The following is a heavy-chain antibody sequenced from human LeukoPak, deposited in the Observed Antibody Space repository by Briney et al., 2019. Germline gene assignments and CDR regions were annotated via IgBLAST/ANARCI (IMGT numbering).Heavy chain of an antibody. CDR3: AELGITMIGGV. CDR1: GFTFSSYA. D-gene: IGHD3-10*02. V-gene: IGHV3-30*14. J-gene: IGHJ6*04. CDR2: ISYDGSNK. Sequence: GGSLRLSCAASGFTFSSYAMHWVRQAPGKGLEWVAVISYDGSNKYYADSVKGIFTISRDNSKNTLYLQMNSLRAEDTAVYYCAELGITMIGGVWGKGTTVTISS.